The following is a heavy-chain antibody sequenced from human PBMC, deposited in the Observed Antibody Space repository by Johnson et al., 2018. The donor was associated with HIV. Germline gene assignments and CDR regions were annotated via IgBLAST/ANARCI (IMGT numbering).Heavy chain of an antibody. CDR2: ISYDGNNK. CDR1: GFTFRSYA. CDR3: ARDLRITDDPSRAFDI. Sequence: QVQLVESGGGVVQPGRSLRLSCAASGFTFRSYAIHWVRQAPGKGMEWVAVISYDGNNKYFADSVKGRFTISRDNSKNTVYLQLNSLRAEDTAVYYCARDLRITDDPSRAFDIWGLGTMVTVSS. J-gene: IGHJ3*02. D-gene: IGHD3-16*01. V-gene: IGHV3-30-3*01.